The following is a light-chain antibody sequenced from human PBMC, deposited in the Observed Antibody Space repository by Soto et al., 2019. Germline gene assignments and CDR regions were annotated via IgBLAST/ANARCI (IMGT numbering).Light chain of an antibody. CDR2: GAS. V-gene: IGKV3-15*01. CDR3: QQYGSSPWT. J-gene: IGKJ1*01. CDR1: QSVGNN. Sequence: EIVMTHSPATLSVSPGKRVTPSCRARQSVGNNLAWYQQKTGQVPRLLILGASTRATGIPARFSGSGSGTDFTLTISRLEPEDFAVYYCQQYGSSPWTFGQGTKVDIK.